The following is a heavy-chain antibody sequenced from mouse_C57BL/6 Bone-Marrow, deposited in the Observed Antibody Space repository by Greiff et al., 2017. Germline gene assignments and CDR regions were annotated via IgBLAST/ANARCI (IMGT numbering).Heavy chain of an antibody. CDR2: IYPRDGST. CDR1: GYTFTDHT. Sequence: VQLQQSDAELVKPGASVKISCKVSGYTFTDHTIHWMKQRPEQGLEWIGYIYPRDGSTMYNEKFKGKATLTADKSSSTAYMQLNSLTSEDSAVYVCASYYYGSSYWYFDVWGTGTTVTGST. V-gene: IGHV1-78*01. D-gene: IGHD1-1*01. J-gene: IGHJ1*03. CDR3: ASYYYGSSYWYFDV.